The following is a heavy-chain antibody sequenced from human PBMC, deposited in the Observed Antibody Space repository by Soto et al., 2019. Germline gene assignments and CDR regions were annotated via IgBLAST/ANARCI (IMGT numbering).Heavy chain of an antibody. CDR1: GGSISSSSYY. Sequence: QLQLQESGPGLVKPSETLSLTCTVSGGSISSSSYYWGWIRQPPGKGLEWIGSLYYSGSTYYNPSLKSRVPISLDTPKNQFSLKLSPVTAAETAVYYCARIVGPAAKYYYYYSMDVGGKGPTVTVSS. J-gene: IGHJ6*03. V-gene: IGHV4-39*01. CDR2: LYYSGST. D-gene: IGHD2-2*01. CDR3: ARIVGPAAKYYYYYSMDV.